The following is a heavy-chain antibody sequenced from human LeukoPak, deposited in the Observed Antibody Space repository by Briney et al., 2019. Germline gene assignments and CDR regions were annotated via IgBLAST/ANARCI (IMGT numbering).Heavy chain of an antibody. D-gene: IGHD6-13*01. Sequence: SETLSLTCTVSGGSISSYYWTWIRQPPGKGLEWIAYIYYSGSTNYNPSLKSRVTISVDTSKNQFSLRLSSVTAADTAVYYCARQGRYMAAAGTPNFDYWGQGTLVTVSS. J-gene: IGHJ4*02. CDR2: IYYSGST. CDR3: ARQGRYMAAAGTPNFDY. V-gene: IGHV4-59*08. CDR1: GGSISSYY.